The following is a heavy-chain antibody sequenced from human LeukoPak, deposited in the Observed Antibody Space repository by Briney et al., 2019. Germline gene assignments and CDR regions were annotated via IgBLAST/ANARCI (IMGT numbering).Heavy chain of an antibody. D-gene: IGHD3-10*01. CDR2: INHSGST. J-gene: IGHJ4*02. V-gene: IGHV4-34*01. Sequence: SETLSLTCAVYGGSFSGYYWSWIRQPPGKGLEWIGEINHSGSTNYNPSLKSRLTISVDTSKNQFSLKLSSVTAADTAVYYCARAGFGLYYFDYWGQGTLVTVSS. CDR3: ARAGFGLYYFDY. CDR1: GGSFSGYY.